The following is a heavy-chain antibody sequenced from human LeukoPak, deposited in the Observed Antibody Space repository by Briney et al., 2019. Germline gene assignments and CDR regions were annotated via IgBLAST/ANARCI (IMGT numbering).Heavy chain of an antibody. V-gene: IGHV3-15*01. CDR3: TADGTTVTTH. J-gene: IGHJ4*02. Sequence: TGGPLRLSCAASGFTFSNAWMSWVRQAPGKGREWVGRIKSKTDGGTTDYAAPVKRRFTISRDDSKNTLYLQMNSLKTEDTAVYYCTADGTTVTTHWGQGTLVTVSS. CDR2: IKSKTDGGTT. D-gene: IGHD4-17*01. CDR1: GFTFSNAW.